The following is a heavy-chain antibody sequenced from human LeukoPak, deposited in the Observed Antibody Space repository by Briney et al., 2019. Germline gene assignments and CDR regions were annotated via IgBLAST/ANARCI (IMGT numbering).Heavy chain of an antibody. D-gene: IGHD3-16*01. CDR1: GFRFGSDW. CDR3: ARYYDPAVGDAFDI. Sequence: GGSLRLSCAVSGFRFGSDWMTWVRQAPGKGLEWVANINPDGNEKYYVDSVKGRFTISRDNGKNSLYLQLNSLGAEDTAVYYCARYYDPAVGDAFDIWGQGTMVTVSS. CDR2: INPDGNEK. J-gene: IGHJ3*02. V-gene: IGHV3-7*01.